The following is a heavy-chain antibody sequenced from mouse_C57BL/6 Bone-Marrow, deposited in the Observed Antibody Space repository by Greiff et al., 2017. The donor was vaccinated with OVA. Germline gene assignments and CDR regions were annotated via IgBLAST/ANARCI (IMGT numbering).Heavy chain of an antibody. CDR2: IDPENGDT. CDR1: GFNIKDDY. CDR3: TPRPHFDV. V-gene: IGHV14-4*01. J-gene: IGHJ1*03. Sequence: EVQLQQSGAELVRPGASVKLSCTASGFNIKDDYMHWVKQRPEQGLEWIGWIDPENGDTEYASKFQGKATITADTSSNTAYLQLSSLTSEDTAVYYCTPRPHFDVWGTGTTVTVSS.